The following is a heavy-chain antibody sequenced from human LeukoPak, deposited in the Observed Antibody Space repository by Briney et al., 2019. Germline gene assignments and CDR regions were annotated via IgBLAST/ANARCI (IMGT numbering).Heavy chain of an antibody. D-gene: IGHD6-13*01. V-gene: IGHV3-21*04. J-gene: IGHJ4*02. Sequence: GGALRLSCASSGLTFSSYSMNWVRQAPGKGLEWVSTISSNGNYIRYADSVKGRFTISRDNAKNSLYLQMNSLRAEDTAVYYCARDLMGIAYRGAFYYWGQGTLVTVSS. CDR3: ARDLMGIAYRGAFYY. CDR1: GLTFSSYS. CDR2: ISSNGNYI.